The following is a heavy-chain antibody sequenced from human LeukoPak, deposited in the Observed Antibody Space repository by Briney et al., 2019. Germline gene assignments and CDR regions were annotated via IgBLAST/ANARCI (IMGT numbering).Heavy chain of an antibody. D-gene: IGHD6-13*01. J-gene: IGHJ5*02. Sequence: SETLSLTCTVSGGSISSYYWSWIRQPPGKGLEWIGYIYYSGSTNYNPSLKSRVTISVDTSKNQFSLKLSSMTVADTAVYYCARGSGSSSWNWFDPWGQGTLVTVSS. CDR2: IYYSGST. CDR3: ARGSGSSSWNWFDP. V-gene: IGHV4-59*01. CDR1: GGSISSYY.